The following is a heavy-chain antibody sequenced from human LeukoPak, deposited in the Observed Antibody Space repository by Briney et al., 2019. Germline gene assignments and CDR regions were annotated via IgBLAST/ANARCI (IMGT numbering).Heavy chain of an antibody. CDR1: GFTFSSYS. J-gene: IGHJ3*02. CDR2: ISSSSSYI. Sequence: GGSLRLSCAASGFTFSSYSMTWVRQAPGKGLEWVSSISSSSSYIYYADSVKGRFTISRDNAKNSLYLQMNSLRAEDTAVYYCARDLPTWIQLYGMPDAFDIWGQGTMVTVSS. D-gene: IGHD5-18*01. V-gene: IGHV3-21*01. CDR3: ARDLPTWIQLYGMPDAFDI.